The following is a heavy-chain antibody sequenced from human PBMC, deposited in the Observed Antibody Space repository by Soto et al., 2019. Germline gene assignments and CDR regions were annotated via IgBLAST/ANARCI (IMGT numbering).Heavy chain of an antibody. Sequence: EVQLLESGGGLEQPGGSLRLSCAASGFTFSGYVMSWVRQAPGKGLEWVSAISGNGYGTYYADSVEGRFTISGDNSRNTLYLQVNSLRPEDTAFYYCAKGSASTRPYYFDYWGRGTLVTVSS. CDR3: AKGSASTRPYYFDY. D-gene: IGHD2-21*01. V-gene: IGHV3-23*01. CDR2: ISGNGYGT. CDR1: GFTFSGYV. J-gene: IGHJ4*02.